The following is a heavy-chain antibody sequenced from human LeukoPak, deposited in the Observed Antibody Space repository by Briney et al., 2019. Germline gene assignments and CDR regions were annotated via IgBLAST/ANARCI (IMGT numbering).Heavy chain of an antibody. Sequence: GGSLRLSCAASGFTFSDYYMSWIRQAPGKGLEWVAYISSSGSTIYYADSVKGRFTIYRDNAKNSLYLQMNSLRAEDTAVYYCARHGVTMIVVVPEFDYWGQGTLVTVSS. CDR2: ISSSGSTI. D-gene: IGHD3-22*01. CDR3: ARHGVTMIVVVPEFDY. V-gene: IGHV3-11*04. J-gene: IGHJ4*02. CDR1: GFTFSDYY.